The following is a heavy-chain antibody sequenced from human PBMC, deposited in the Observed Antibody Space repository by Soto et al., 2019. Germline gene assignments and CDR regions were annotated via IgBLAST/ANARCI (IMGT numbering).Heavy chain of an antibody. CDR2: IIPIFGTA. J-gene: IGHJ4*02. V-gene: IGHV1-69*01. Sequence: QVQLVHSGAEVKKPGSSVKVSCKASGGTFSSYAISWVRQAPGQGLEWMGGIIPIFGTANYAQKFQGRVTITADESTSTAYMELSSLRSEDTAVYYCAREASFQLVPPYYFDYWGQGTLVTVSS. CDR3: AREASFQLVPPYYFDY. D-gene: IGHD6-13*01. CDR1: GGTFSSYA.